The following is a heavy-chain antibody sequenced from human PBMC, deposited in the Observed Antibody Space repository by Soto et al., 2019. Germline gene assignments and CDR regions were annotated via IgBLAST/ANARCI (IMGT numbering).Heavy chain of an antibody. V-gene: IGHV4-39*01. CDR1: CGSISSSSYY. CDR2: IYYSGST. CDR3: ARPQGGYFDY. Sequence: PSETLSLTCTVSCGSISSSSYYWGWIRQPPGKGLEWIGSIYYSGSTYYNPSLKSRVTISVDTSKNQFSLKLSSVTAADTAVYYCARPQGGYFDYWGQGTLVTVSS. J-gene: IGHJ4*02. D-gene: IGHD3-16*01.